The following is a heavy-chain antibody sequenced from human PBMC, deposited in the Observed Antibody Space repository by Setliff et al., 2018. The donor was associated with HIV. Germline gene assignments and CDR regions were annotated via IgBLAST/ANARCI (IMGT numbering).Heavy chain of an antibody. CDR3: AREEDYNFWSGYDWFDP. CDR1: GGSFSGYS. D-gene: IGHD3-3*01. J-gene: IGHJ5*02. V-gene: IGHV4-34*01. Sequence: PSETLSLTCAVYGGSFSGYSWSWIRQPPGKGLEWIGEINHSGSTNYNPSLKSRVTMSVDTSKNQFSLKLSSVTAADTAVYYCAREEDYNFWSGYDWFDPWGQGTLVTVSS. CDR2: INHSGST.